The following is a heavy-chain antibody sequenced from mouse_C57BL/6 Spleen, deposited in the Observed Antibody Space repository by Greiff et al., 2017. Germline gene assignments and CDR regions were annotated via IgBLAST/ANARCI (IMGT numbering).Heavy chain of an antibody. CDR1: GYTFTSYW. V-gene: IGHV1-64*01. J-gene: IGHJ3*01. CDR2: IHPNSGST. CDR3: ARTYYGNYGFAY. D-gene: IGHD2-10*01. Sequence: QVQLQQPGAELVKPGASVKLSCKASGYTFTSYWMHWVKQRPGPGLEWIGMIHPNSGSTNYNEKFKSKATLTVDKSSSTAYMQLSSLTSEDSAVYYCARTYYGNYGFAYWGQGTLVTVSA.